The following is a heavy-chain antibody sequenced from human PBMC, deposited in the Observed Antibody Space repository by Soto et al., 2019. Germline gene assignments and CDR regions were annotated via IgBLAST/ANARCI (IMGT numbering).Heavy chain of an antibody. CDR3: AKNQPSWATRAAFDY. CDR1: GFTFSNYA. V-gene: IGHV3-23*01. Sequence: VGSLRLSCAASGFTFSNYAMNWVRQAPGKGLEWVSGISGGSGDSTFYADSVKGRFTISRDNSKNTLHLQMNSLRTEDTAVYYCAKNQPSWATRAAFDYWGQGTLVTVSS. CDR2: ISGGSGDST. D-gene: IGHD2-2*01. J-gene: IGHJ4*02.